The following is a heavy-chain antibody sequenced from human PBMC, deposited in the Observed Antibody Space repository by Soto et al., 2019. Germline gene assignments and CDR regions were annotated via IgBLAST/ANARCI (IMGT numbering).Heavy chain of an antibody. V-gene: IGHV3-23*01. Sequence: GGSLRHSYAASEFNFSSYGMAWVRQAPGKALEWVSSISDSGEKTYYADSVRGRFTISRDNSKNTLSLQMNSLRVEDTDIYYCAKDLNIVTFELPGLEDVWGQGTTVTVSS. CDR1: EFNFSSYG. CDR3: AKDLNIVTFELPGLEDV. D-gene: IGHD3-9*01. J-gene: IGHJ6*02. CDR2: ISDSGEKT.